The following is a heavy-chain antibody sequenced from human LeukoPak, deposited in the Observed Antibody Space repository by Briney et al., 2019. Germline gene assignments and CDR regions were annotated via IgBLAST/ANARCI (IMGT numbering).Heavy chain of an antibody. J-gene: IGHJ4*02. CDR3: ARENIAVADPFDY. V-gene: IGHV1-8*03. D-gene: IGHD6-19*01. Sequence: ASVKVSCKASGYTFTSYDINWVRQATGQGLEWMGWMNPNSGNTGYAQKFQGRVTITRDTSASTAYMELSSLRSEDTAVYYCARENIAVADPFDYWGQGTLVTVSS. CDR1: GYTFTSYD. CDR2: MNPNSGNT.